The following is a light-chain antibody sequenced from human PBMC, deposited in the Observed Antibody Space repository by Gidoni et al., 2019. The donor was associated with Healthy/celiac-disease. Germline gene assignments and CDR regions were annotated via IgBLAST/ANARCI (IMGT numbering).Light chain of an antibody. CDR1: QSVSSN. CDR3: QKYNNWPPNT. V-gene: IGKV3-15*01. J-gene: IGKJ2*01. CDR2: GAS. Sequence: IVISLSPATLSVSPGERATLSCSASQSVSSNLAWYQQKPGQAPSLLIYGASTRATGNPARVSGSGSGKEFTLTISSLQYEDFAVYYCQKYNNWPPNTFGQGTKLEIK.